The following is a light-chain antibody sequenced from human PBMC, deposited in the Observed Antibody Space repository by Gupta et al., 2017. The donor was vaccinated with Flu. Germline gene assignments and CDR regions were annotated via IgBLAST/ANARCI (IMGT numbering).Light chain of an antibody. CDR3: QQGVSAPLT. J-gene: IGKJ4*01. Sequence: TQSQSSLSASGGDRCPSTCRKNKSVTTYLKREQQKVGKALKILSYGQHSLKLERFSGSGSGTDFTLTITNLQHEDFATYSCQQGVSAPLTFGGGTKVDI. V-gene: IGKV1-39*01. CDR2: GQH. CDR1: KSVTTY.